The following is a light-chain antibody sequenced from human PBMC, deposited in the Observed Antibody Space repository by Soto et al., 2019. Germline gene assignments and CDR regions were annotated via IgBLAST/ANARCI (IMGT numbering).Light chain of an antibody. CDR2: AAS. Sequence: DIQMTQSPSSLSASVGDRVTITCRASQGISNYLAWFQQKPVKAPKSLIYAASSLHSTVPSTYSGTESWTDFTLTISSLQPDDFANDYCQQYNSYALAFGPGTKVDIK. CDR3: QQYNSYALA. CDR1: QGISNY. V-gene: IGKV1-16*01. J-gene: IGKJ3*01.